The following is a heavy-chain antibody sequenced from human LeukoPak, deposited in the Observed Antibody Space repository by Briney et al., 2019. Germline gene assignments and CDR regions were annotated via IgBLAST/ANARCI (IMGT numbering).Heavy chain of an antibody. Sequence: SETLSLTCTVSGGSISSYYWSWIRQPAGKGLEWNGRIYTSGCTNYNPSLKSRVTMSVATPKNQFSLNLSSVTAADTAVCSCGRDESVDIVAINGGLNWFDPWGQGTLVTVSS. CDR3: GRDESVDIVAINGGLNWFDP. CDR2: IYTSGCT. D-gene: IGHD5-12*01. J-gene: IGHJ5*02. V-gene: IGHV4-4*07. CDR1: GGSISSYY.